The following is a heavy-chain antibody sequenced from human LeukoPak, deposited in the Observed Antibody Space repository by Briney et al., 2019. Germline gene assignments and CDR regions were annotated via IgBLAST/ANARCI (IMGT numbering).Heavy chain of an antibody. CDR1: GGSISSSSYY. Sequence: SETLSLTCTVSGGSISSSSYYWGWIRQPPGKGLEWIGSIYYSGSTYYNPSLKSRVTISVDTSKNQFSLKLSSVTAADTAVYYCARPGIAARLAFDYWGQGTLVTVSS. J-gene: IGHJ4*02. CDR3: ARPGIAARLAFDY. CDR2: IYYSGST. V-gene: IGHV4-39*01. D-gene: IGHD6-6*01.